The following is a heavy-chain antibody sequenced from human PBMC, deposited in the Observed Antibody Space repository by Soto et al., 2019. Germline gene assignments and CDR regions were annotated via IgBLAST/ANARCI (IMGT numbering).Heavy chain of an antibody. CDR1: GFTFTSST. CDR3: AAIGQPYYDILTGYRDAYYYYGMDV. CDR2: IVVGSGNT. J-gene: IGHJ6*02. V-gene: IGHV1-58*01. Sequence: GASVKVSCKTSGFTFTSSTVQWVRQARGQRLEWIGWIVVGSGNTNYAQKFQERVTITRDMSTSTAYMELSSLRSEDTAVYYCAAIGQPYYDILTGYRDAYYYYGMDVWGQGTTVTVSS. D-gene: IGHD3-9*01.